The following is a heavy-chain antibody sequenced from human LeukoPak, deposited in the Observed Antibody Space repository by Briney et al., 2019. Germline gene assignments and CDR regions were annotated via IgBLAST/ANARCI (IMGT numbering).Heavy chain of an antibody. D-gene: IGHD6-13*01. Sequence: PSETLSLTCAVSGGSISSGNWWSWVRQPPGKGLEWIGEIYHSGSTNYNPSLKSRVTISVDKSKNQFSLKLSSVTAADTAVYYCARVRGEDSSSWYPTEDYWGQGTLVTVSS. CDR1: GGSISSGNW. CDR2: IYHSGST. CDR3: ARVRGEDSSSWYPTEDY. J-gene: IGHJ4*02. V-gene: IGHV4-4*02.